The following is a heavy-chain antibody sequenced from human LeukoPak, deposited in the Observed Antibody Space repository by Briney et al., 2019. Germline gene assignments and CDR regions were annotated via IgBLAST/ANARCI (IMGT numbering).Heavy chain of an antibody. V-gene: IGHV3-30*02. CDR2: IRYDESNK. Sequence: GGSLRLSCAASGFTFSSSGMHWVRQAPGKGLEWVAFIRYDESNKYYADSVKGRFTVSRDNSKNTLYLQMDSLRVDDTALYYCAKGGQFVGYCDYWGQGTLVTVSS. J-gene: IGHJ4*02. D-gene: IGHD3-10*01. CDR3: AKGGQFVGYCDY. CDR1: GFTFSSSG.